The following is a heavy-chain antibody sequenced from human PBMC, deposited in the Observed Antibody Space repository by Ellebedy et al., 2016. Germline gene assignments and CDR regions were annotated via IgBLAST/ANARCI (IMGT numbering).Heavy chain of an antibody. Sequence: SETLSLTCTVSGDSITNNYYYWGWVRQPPGKGLEWIGSIHHDGRTYYNPFLKSRVTFSVDASKNQYSLRLRSVTAADTAVYYCATSLAYLAEGLYWGQGILVTVSS. CDR3: ATSLAYLAEGLY. CDR1: GDSITNNYYY. V-gene: IGHV4-39*01. D-gene: IGHD3-3*02. CDR2: IHHDGRT. J-gene: IGHJ4*02.